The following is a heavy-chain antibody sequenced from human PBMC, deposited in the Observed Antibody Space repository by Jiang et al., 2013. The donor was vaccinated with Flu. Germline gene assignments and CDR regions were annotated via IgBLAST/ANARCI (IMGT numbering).Heavy chain of an antibody. D-gene: IGHD5-24*01. CDR1: GGTFSSYA. Sequence: GAEVKKPGSSVKISCEASGGTFSSYAISWVRQAPGQGLQWMGRVIVSLDRAQYAQSFQDRVTISADKSTGAAYLEVSSLKSEDTAVYYCAKETIEVPTTEFVFNYHGMDVWGKGPRSPSPQ. V-gene: IGHV1-69*04. CDR3: AKETIEVPTTEFVFNYHGMDV. J-gene: IGHJ6*04. CDR2: VIVSLDRA.